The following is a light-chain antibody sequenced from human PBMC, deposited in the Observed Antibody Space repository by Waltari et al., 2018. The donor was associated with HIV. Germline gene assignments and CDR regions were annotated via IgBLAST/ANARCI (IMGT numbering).Light chain of an antibody. CDR3: ASHAGSKDV. CDR1: SSDIGAYNY. J-gene: IGLJ2*01. Sequence: QSALTQPPSASGSPGQSVTIYCTGTSSDIGAYNYVSWFQQHPGKAPKLMIFDVSKRPSGVPDRFSGSKSGNPASLTVSGLQAEDEADYYCASHAGSKDVFGGGTKLTVL. CDR2: DVS. V-gene: IGLV2-8*01.